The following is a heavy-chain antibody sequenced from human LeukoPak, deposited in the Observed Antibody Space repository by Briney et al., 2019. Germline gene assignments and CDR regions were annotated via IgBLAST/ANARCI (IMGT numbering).Heavy chain of an antibody. CDR1: GGSISSYY. CDR3: ARTTEGGYTSAYFYYYYMDV. J-gene: IGHJ6*03. CDR2: IYYSGST. Sequence: SETLSLTCTVSGGSISSYYWSWIRPPPGKGIEWIGYIYYSGSTDYSPSLKSRVTISVDTSKNQFSLKLSSVTAADTAVYYCARTTEGGYTSAYFYYYYMDVWGKGTTVTISS. V-gene: IGHV4-59*01. D-gene: IGHD5-18*01.